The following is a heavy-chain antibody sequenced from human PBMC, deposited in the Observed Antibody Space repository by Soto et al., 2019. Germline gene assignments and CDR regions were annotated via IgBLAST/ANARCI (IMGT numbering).Heavy chain of an antibody. CDR2: MNPNSGNT. CDR1: GYTFTSYD. Sequence: QVQLVQSGAEVKKPGASGKVSWKASGYTFTSYDSNWVRQATGQGLEWMGWMNPNSGNTGYAQKFQGGGTMTRNTSISTAYTELSSPRSEDTAGHYCAGATLDYYIDVWGKGTTVTGSS. J-gene: IGHJ6*03. CDR3: AGATLDYYIDV. V-gene: IGHV1-8*01.